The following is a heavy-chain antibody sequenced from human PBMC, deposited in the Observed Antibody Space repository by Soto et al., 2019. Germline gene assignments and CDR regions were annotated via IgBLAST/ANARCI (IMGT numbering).Heavy chain of an antibody. J-gene: IGHJ4*01. V-gene: IGHV3-74*01. CDR3: ARGPPDYSTSGYVGDY. CDR2: IDSAGTTI. D-gene: IGHD6-13*01. CDR1: GLFSSYW. Sequence: GGSLRLSCAASGLFSSYWMHWVRQAPGKGLAWVSRIDSAGTTINYADSVKGRFTISRDNAQNTLYLQMDSLRVEDTAVYYCARGPPDYSTSGYVGDYWGQGALVTVSS.